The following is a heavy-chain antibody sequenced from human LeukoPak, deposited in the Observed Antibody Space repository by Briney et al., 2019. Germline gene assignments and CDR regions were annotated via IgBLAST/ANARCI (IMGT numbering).Heavy chain of an antibody. CDR3: ARLGPASSGWPESFDY. Sequence: GGSLRLSCAASGFTFNSYWMNWVRQAPGKGLEWVANIKRDGSEKYYVDSVKGRFTISRDNAKNSLDLQMNSLRVEDTTVYYCARLGPASSGWPESFDYWGQGTLVTVSS. CDR1: GFTFNSYW. CDR2: IKRDGSEK. V-gene: IGHV3-7*03. J-gene: IGHJ4*02. D-gene: IGHD6-19*01.